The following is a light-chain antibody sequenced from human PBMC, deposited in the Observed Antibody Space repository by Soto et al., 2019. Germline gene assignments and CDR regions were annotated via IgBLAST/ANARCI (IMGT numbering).Light chain of an antibody. V-gene: IGKV1-5*03. CDR3: QQFNTSPWT. CDR2: KSS. CDR1: QSVSIW. Sequence: IQMTQSPSTLSASVGDRVTITGRASQSVSIWLAWYQQKPGRAPKLLIYKSSILESGVPSRFSGSGSGTEFTLTISSLQPDDFATYYCQQFNTSPWTFGQGTKVDI. J-gene: IGKJ1*01.